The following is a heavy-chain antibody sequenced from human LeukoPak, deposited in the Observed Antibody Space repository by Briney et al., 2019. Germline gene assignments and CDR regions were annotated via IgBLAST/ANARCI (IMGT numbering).Heavy chain of an antibody. J-gene: IGHJ6*03. Sequence: SETLSLTCTVSGGSISSSSYYWGWIRQPPGKGLEWIGSIYYSGSTYYNPSLKSRVTISVDTSKNQFSLKLSSVTAADTAVYYCASVRRGFGESSKYYAYYYMGVWGKGTTVTVSS. CDR1: GGSISSSSYY. CDR3: ASVRRGFGESSKYYAYYYMGV. CDR2: IYYSGST. V-gene: IGHV4-39*01. D-gene: IGHD3-10*01.